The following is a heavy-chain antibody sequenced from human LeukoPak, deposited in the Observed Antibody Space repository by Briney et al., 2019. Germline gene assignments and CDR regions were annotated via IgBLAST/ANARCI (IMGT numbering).Heavy chain of an antibody. D-gene: IGHD2-15*01. V-gene: IGHV1-69*13. CDR2: IIPIFGTA. J-gene: IGHJ5*02. Sequence: TPVKVSCKASGGTFSSYAISWVRQAPGQGLEWMGGIIPIFGTANYAQKFQGRVTITADESTSTAYMELSSLRSEDTAVYYCARDPSEDCSGGSCYQTNWFDPWGQGTLVTVSS. CDR1: GGTFSSYA. CDR3: ARDPSEDCSGGSCYQTNWFDP.